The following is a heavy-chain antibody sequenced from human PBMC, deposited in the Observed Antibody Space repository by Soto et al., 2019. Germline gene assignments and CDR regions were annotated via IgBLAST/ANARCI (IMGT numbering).Heavy chain of an antibody. CDR1: GGSISNGYYY. CDR3: ARWVEVSLDYFDS. CDR2: IYHSGRT. J-gene: IGHJ4*02. D-gene: IGHD2-15*01. Sequence: PSETLSLTCTVSGGSISNGYYYWSWVRQNPGKGQEWIGHIYHSGRTYYNPSLKSRVTISVDTSKNQFSLNLSSVTAAYTAVYYCARWVEVSLDYFDSWGQGTPVTVSS. V-gene: IGHV4-31*03.